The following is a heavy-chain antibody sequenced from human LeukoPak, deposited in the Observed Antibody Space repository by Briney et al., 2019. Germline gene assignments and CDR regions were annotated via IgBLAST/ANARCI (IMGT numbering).Heavy chain of an antibody. V-gene: IGHV3-7*01. CDR1: GFTFSSYW. D-gene: IGHD3-10*01. CDR2: IKQDGSEK. J-gene: IGHJ4*02. CDR3: ARFGYYGSRDY. Sequence: PGGSLRLSCAASGFTFSSYWMSWVRQAPVKVLEWVANIKQDGSEKYYVDSVKGRFTISRDNAKNSLYLQMNSLRAEDTAVYYCARFGYYGSRDYWGQGTLVTVSS.